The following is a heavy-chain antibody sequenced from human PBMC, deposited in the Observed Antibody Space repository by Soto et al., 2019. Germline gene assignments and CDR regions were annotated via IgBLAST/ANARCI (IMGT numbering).Heavy chain of an antibody. CDR1: GGTFSSYT. Sequence: QVQLVQSGAEVKKPGSSVKVSCKASGGTFSSYTISWVRQAPGQGLEWMGRIIPILGIANYAQKFQGRVTITADKSTSTAYMELSSLRSEDTAVYYCASPVISAVGPREGFNYWGQGTLVTVSS. CDR2: IIPILGIA. D-gene: IGHD6-13*01. CDR3: ASPVISAVGPREGFNY. V-gene: IGHV1-69*02. J-gene: IGHJ4*02.